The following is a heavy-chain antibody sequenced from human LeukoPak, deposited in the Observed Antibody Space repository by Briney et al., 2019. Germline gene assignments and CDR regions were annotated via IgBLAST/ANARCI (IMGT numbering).Heavy chain of an antibody. J-gene: IGHJ4*02. CDR1: GFTFSSYS. D-gene: IGHD3-9*01. Sequence: GSLRLSCAASGFTFSSYSMNWVRQAPGKGLEWVSSISSSSSYIYYADSVKGRFTISRDNAKNSLYLQMNSLRAEDTAVYYCARRGYDILTGYYYFDYWGQGTLVTVSS. V-gene: IGHV3-21*01. CDR2: ISSSSSYI. CDR3: ARRGYDILTGYYYFDY.